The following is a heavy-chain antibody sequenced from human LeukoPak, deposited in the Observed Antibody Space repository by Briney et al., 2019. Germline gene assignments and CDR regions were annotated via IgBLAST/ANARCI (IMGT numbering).Heavy chain of an antibody. V-gene: IGHV4-61*02. CDR3: ARGVEGAAAGTLDY. CDR1: GNSISSGDNY. Sequence: SETLSLTCTVSGNSISSGDNYWSWIRQPAGKGLEWIGRIYTSGSTNYNPSLKSRVTISVDTSKNQFSLKLSSVTAADTAVYYCARGVEGAAAGTLDYWGQGTLVTVSS. CDR2: IYTSGST. J-gene: IGHJ4*02. D-gene: IGHD6-13*01.